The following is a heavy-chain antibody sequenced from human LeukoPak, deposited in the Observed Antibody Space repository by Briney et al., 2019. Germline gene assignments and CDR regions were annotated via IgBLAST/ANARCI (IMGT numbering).Heavy chain of an antibody. V-gene: IGHV3-23*01. CDR3: AKDLNSYGYYYYGMDV. Sequence: GGSLRLSCAASGFTFSSYAMSWVRQVPGKGLEWVSSISGSGGSTYYADSVKGRFTISRDNSKNTLYLQMNSLRAEDTAVYYCAKDLNSYGYYYYGMDVWGQGTTVTVSS. J-gene: IGHJ6*02. CDR2: ISGSGGST. D-gene: IGHD5-18*01. CDR1: GFTFSSYA.